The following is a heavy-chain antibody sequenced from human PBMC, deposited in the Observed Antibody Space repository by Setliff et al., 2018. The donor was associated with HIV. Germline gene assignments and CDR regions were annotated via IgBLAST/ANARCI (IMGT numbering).Heavy chain of an antibody. J-gene: IGHJ4*02. CDR2: IFYTGST. CDR3: ARHCGGDYQLPDLFDY. V-gene: IGHV4-39*01. D-gene: IGHD2-21*02. Sequence: SETLSLTCTVSNDSISSSTAHYWGWIRQPPGKGLEWLGSIFYTGSTYYSTSLKSRVTISVDTSTNLFSLTLGSVTAADTAVYYCARHCGGDYQLPDLFDYWGQGTLVTVSS. CDR1: NDSISSSTAHY.